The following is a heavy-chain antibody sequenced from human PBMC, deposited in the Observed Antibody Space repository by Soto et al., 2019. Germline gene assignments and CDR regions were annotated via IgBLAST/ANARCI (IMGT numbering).Heavy chain of an antibody. D-gene: IGHD2-2*01. Sequence: GASVKVSCKASGYTFTSYGISWVRQAPGQGLEWMGWISAYNGNTNYAQKLQGRVTMTTDTSTSTAYMELRSLRSDDTAVCYCARDIVVVPAAAYYYYGMDVWGQGTTVTVSS. CDR3: ARDIVVVPAAAYYYYGMDV. J-gene: IGHJ6*02. CDR1: GYTFTSYG. V-gene: IGHV1-18*01. CDR2: ISAYNGNT.